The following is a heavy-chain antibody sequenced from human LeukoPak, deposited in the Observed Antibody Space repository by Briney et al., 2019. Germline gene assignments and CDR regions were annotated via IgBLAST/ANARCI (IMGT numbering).Heavy chain of an antibody. CDR3: AVNRGADYYFDY. CDR1: GGSISSYY. V-gene: IGHV4-59*01. D-gene: IGHD3-10*01. J-gene: IGHJ4*02. CDR2: IYYSGCT. Sequence: SETLSLTCTVSGGSISSYYWSWIRQPPGKGLEWIGYIYYSGCTNYNPSLKSRVTISVDTSKNQFSLKLSSVTAADTAVYYCAVNRGADYYFDYWGQGTLVTVSS.